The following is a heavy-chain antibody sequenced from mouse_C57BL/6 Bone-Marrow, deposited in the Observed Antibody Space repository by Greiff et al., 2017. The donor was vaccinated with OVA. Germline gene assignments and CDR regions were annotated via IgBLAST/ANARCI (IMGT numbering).Heavy chain of an antibody. D-gene: IGHD3-3*01. J-gene: IGHJ3*01. CDR3: ARQGT. Sequence: EVQLQESGGDLVKPGGSLKLSCAASGFTFSSYGMSWARQTPDKRLEWVATISSGGSYTYYPDSVKGRFTISRDNAKNTLYLQMSSLKSEDTAMYYCARQGTRGQGTLVTVSA. CDR1: GFTFSSYG. CDR2: ISSGGSYT. V-gene: IGHV5-6*01.